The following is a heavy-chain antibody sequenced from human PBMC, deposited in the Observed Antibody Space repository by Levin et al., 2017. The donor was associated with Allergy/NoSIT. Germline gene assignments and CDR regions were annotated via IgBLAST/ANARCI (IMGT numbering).Heavy chain of an antibody. CDR1: GGSISSSSYY. CDR2: VYYSGST. Sequence: SETLSLTCTVSGGSISSSSYYWGWIRQPPGKGLEWIGSVYYSGSTYYNPFLKSRVTISVDTSKNQLSLKLRSVTAADTAMYYCARLWYSSGWSGFDYWGQGTLVTVSS. D-gene: IGHD6-19*01. CDR3: ARLWYSSGWSGFDY. V-gene: IGHV4-39*01. J-gene: IGHJ4*02.